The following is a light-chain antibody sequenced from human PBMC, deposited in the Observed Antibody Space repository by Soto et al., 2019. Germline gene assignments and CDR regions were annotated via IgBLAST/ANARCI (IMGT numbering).Light chain of an antibody. CDR3: QSYDSVLSASV. J-gene: IGLJ2*01. CDR1: SSNIGAGYD. V-gene: IGLV1-40*01. Sequence: QSVLTQPPSVSGAPGQRLTISCTGSSSNIGAGYDVHWYQQFPGTAPKLLIFSDINRPSGVPARFSASKSGSSASLAISGLQAEDEADYYYQSYDSVLSASVFGGGTKLTVL. CDR2: SDI.